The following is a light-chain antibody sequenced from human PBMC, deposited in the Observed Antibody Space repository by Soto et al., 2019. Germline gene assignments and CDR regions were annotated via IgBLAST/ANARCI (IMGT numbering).Light chain of an antibody. J-gene: IGKJ1*01. Sequence: EILLTQSPDTLSLSPGERSTLSCISSQSVSSNLAWYQQKPGQAPRLLIYGASTRATGIPARFSGSGSGTEFTLTISSLQSEDFAVYYCQQYNNWPPKTFGQGTKVDIK. CDR3: QQYNNWPPKT. V-gene: IGKV3-15*01. CDR1: QSVSSN. CDR2: GAS.